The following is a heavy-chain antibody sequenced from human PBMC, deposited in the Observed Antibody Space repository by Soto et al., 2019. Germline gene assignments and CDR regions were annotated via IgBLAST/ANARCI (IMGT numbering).Heavy chain of an antibody. J-gene: IGHJ4*02. V-gene: IGHV4-39*01. CDR1: GGSLSSSSYY. CDR3: ARSLYTSGGHFSF. CDR2: GFYSGST. Sequence: LSLTCTVSGGSLSSSSYYWGWIRQPPGKGLDWIGSGFYSGSTYYNPSLKSRVTISVDTSKNQFSLKLRSVTAADTAVYYCARSLYTSGGHFSFWAQGSLVTVSA. D-gene: IGHD6-25*01.